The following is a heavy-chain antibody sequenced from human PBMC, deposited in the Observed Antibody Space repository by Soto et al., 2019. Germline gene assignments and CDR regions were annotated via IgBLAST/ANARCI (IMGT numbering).Heavy chain of an antibody. CDR3: ERGRGSTGTTYYFDY. J-gene: IGHJ4*02. D-gene: IGHD1-1*01. CDR1: VGSSSSYY. V-gene: IGHV4-4*07. CDR2: IYTSGTT. Sequence: SETLSLTSSVPVGSSSSYYWTWIRQPAGKGLEWIGRIYTSGTTNYNPCLEIRVTMSVDTSKNQFSLRLSSVTAADTAVYYCERGRGSTGTTYYFDYWGQGTLVTVSS.